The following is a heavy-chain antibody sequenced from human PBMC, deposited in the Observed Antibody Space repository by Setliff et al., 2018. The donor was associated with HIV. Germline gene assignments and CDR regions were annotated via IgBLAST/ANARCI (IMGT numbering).Heavy chain of an antibody. CDR1: GGSISSYY. J-gene: IGHJ4*02. CDR2: IYYSGST. V-gene: IGHV4-59*01. CDR3: ARGDITMVRGVIYGYFDY. Sequence: SLTCTVSGGSISSYYWSWIRQPPGKGLEWIGYIYYSGSTNYNPSLKSRVTISVDTSKNQFSLKLSSVTAADTAVYYCARGDITMVRGVIYGYFDYWGQGTLVTVSS. D-gene: IGHD3-10*01.